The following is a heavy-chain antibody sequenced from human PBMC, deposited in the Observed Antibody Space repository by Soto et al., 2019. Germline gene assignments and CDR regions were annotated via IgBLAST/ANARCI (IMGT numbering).Heavy chain of an antibody. V-gene: IGHV5-51*01. CDR2: IYGSNSDT. J-gene: IGHJ3*01. Sequence: GESLKISCRGSGYSYPSYWIGWVRQMPGKGLEWMGLIYGSNSDTRYSPAFQGQVSLSGDRSISTAYLQWSSLKTSDTAIYYCARRSGPYAFDVWGQRTLVTVSS. D-gene: IGHD2-15*01. CDR1: GYSYPSYW. CDR3: ARRSGPYAFDV.